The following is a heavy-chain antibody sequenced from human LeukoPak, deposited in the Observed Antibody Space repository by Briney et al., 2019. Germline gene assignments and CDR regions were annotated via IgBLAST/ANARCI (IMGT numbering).Heavy chain of an antibody. V-gene: IGHV3-11*01. CDR2: ISSSGSTI. Sequence: GGSLRLSCAASGFTFSDYYMSWIRQAPGKGLEWVSYISSSGSTIYYADAVKGRFTISRDNAKNSLYLQMNSLRAEETAVYYCARDARGDYDFWSGYYIDYWGQGTLVTVSS. CDR3: ARDARGDYDFWSGYYIDY. J-gene: IGHJ4*02. D-gene: IGHD3-3*01. CDR1: GFTFSDYY.